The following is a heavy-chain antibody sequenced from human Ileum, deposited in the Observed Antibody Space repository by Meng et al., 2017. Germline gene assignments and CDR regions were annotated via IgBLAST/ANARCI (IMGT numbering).Heavy chain of an antibody. V-gene: IGHV6-1*01. Sequence: SETLSLTCAISGASVSSNIAAWNWIRQSPSGGLEWLGRTYYRSKWYNDYAVSAKSRITINPDTSKNQFSLHLNSVTPENTAVYYCVRDVNLDWYFDLWGRGTLVTVSS. CDR2: TYYRSKWYN. CDR1: GASVSSNIAA. CDR3: VRDVNLDWYFDL. J-gene: IGHJ2*01. D-gene: IGHD1-14*01.